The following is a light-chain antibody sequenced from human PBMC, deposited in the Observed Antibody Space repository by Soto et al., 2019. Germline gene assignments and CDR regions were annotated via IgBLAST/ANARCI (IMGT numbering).Light chain of an antibody. V-gene: IGLV1-47*02. CDR2: SNN. Sequence: QSVLTQPPSASGTPGQRVTISCSGSSSNIGSNYVYWYQQLPGTAPKLLIYSNNQRPSGVPDRFSGSKSGTSASLAISGLRSEDEADYHCAAWDDSLSGPSYVFGTGTKVTVL. J-gene: IGLJ1*01. CDR3: AAWDDSLSGPSYV. CDR1: SSNIGSNY.